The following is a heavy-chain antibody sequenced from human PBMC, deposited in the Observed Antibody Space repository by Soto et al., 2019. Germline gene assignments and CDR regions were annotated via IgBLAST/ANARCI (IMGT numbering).Heavy chain of an antibody. J-gene: IGHJ3*02. Sequence: ASVKVSCTASGYTFTSYYRYWVRQAPGQGLEWMGIINPSGGSTSYAQKFQGRVTMTRDTSTSTVYMELSSLRSEDTAVYYCARVEMATIKGNAFDIWGQGTMVTVSS. V-gene: IGHV1-46*01. CDR3: ARVEMATIKGNAFDI. D-gene: IGHD5-12*01. CDR2: INPSGGST. CDR1: GYTFTSYY.